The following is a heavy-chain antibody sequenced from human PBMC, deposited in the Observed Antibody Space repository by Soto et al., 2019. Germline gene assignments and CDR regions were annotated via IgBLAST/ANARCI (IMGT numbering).Heavy chain of an antibody. CDR1: GGSISSSSCY. D-gene: IGHD3-3*01. J-gene: IGHJ4*02. Sequence: PSETLSLTCTVSGGSISSSSCYWGRIRQPQGKGLEWIGSIYYSGSTYYNPSLKSRVTISVDTSKNQFFLKLSSVAAADTAVYYCGRHVYYDFWSGYYRFDYWGQGTLVTVS. V-gene: IGHV4-39*01. CDR3: GRHVYYDFWSGYYRFDY. CDR2: IYYSGST.